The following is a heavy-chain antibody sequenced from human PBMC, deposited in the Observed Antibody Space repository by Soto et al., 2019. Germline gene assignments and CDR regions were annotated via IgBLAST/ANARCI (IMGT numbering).Heavy chain of an antibody. Sequence: ASVKVSCKASGYTFTSYDINWVRQATGQGLEWMGWMNPNSGNTGYGQKFQGRVTMTRNTSISTAYMVLRSLGSEDTAVDYCAGGLGYSNLYYYYMDVWGKGTTVTVSS. V-gene: IGHV1-8*01. CDR1: GYTFTSYD. J-gene: IGHJ6*03. CDR2: MNPNSGNT. CDR3: AGGLGYSNLYYYYMDV. D-gene: IGHD4-4*01.